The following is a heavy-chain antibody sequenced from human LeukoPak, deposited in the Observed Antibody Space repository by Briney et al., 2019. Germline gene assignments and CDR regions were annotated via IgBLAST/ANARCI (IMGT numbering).Heavy chain of an antibody. J-gene: IGHJ4*02. D-gene: IGHD3-16*01. CDR3: ARVITVRGVIFDY. CDR2: IYYSGNT. CDR1: GGSISSYY. Sequence: PSETLSLTCTVSGGSISSYYWSWIRQPPGKGLEWLGYIYYSGNTNYNPSLKSRVTISVDTSKNQFSLKLSSVTAADTAVYYCARVITVRGVIFDYWGQGTLVTVSS. V-gene: IGHV4-59*01.